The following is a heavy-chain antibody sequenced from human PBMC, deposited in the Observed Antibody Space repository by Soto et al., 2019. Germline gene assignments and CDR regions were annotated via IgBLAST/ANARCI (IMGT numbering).Heavy chain of an antibody. CDR3: TTFYGSNY. Sequence: EVQLVESGGGLVKPGESLRLACAASGFSVNDAWMNWVRQAPGEGLEWVGRIQSQADDGTTDYAASMKGRFIISRDDSQNSLFLQINSLETEDTGIYFCTTFYGSNYWGQGTLVTVSS. V-gene: IGHV3-15*07. CDR1: GFSVNDAW. J-gene: IGHJ4*02. CDR2: IQSQADDGTT. D-gene: IGHD4-17*01.